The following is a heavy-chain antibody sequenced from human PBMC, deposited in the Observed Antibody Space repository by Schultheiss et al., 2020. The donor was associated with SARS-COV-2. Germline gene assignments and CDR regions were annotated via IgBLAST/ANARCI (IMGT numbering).Heavy chain of an antibody. CDR1: GGSISSYY. CDR2: IYTSGST. J-gene: IGHJ4*02. Sequence: SETLSLTCTVSGGSISSYYWSWIRQPAGKGLEWIGRIYTSGSTNYNPSLKSRVTISVDTSKNQFSLKLSSVTAADTAVYYCARERMVRGVSEFDYWGQGTLVTVSS. CDR3: ARERMVRGVSEFDY. V-gene: IGHV4-4*07. D-gene: IGHD3-10*01.